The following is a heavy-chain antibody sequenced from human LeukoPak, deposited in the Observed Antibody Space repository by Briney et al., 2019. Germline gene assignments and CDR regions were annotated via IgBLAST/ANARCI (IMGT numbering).Heavy chain of an antibody. V-gene: IGHV1-8*01. J-gene: IGHJ5*02. CDR1: GYTFTSYD. Sequence: ASVKVSCKASGYTFTSYDINGVRRATGQGLEWMGWMNPNSGNTGYAQKFQGRVTMTRNTSISTAYMELSSLRSEDTAVYYCASVFYYDILTGYYKAGWFDPWGQGTLVTVSS. CDR3: ASVFYYDILTGYYKAGWFDP. D-gene: IGHD3-9*01. CDR2: MNPNSGNT.